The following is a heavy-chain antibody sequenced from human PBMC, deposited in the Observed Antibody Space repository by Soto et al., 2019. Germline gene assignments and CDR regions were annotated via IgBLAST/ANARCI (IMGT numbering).Heavy chain of an antibody. J-gene: IGHJ6*02. Sequence: GGSLRLSCAASGFTFSDYYMSWIRQAPGKGLEWVSYISSSGSTIYYADSVKGRFTISRDNDKNSLYLQMNSLRAEDTAVYYCAREIDCSSTSCYYYYYYGMDVWGQGTTVTVSS. V-gene: IGHV3-11*01. CDR2: ISSSGSTI. D-gene: IGHD2-2*01. CDR1: GFTFSDYY. CDR3: AREIDCSSTSCYYYYYYGMDV.